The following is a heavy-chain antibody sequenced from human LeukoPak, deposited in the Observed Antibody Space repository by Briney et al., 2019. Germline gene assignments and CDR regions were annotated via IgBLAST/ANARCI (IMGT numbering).Heavy chain of an antibody. CDR2: ISYDGSNK. V-gene: IGHV3-30-3*01. J-gene: IGHJ4*02. CDR1: GFTFSSYA. CDR3: ARVPCGGDCYSTLYYFDY. D-gene: IGHD2-21*02. Sequence: PGGSLRLSCAASGFTFSSYAMHWVRQAPGKGLEWVAVISYDGSNKYYADSVKGRFTISRDNSKNTLYLQMNSLRAEDTAVYYCARVPCGGDCYSTLYYFDYWGQGTLVTVSS.